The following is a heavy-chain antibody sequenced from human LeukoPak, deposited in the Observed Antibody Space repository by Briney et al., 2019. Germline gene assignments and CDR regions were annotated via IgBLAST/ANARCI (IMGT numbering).Heavy chain of an antibody. J-gene: IGHJ6*04. CDR1: GCTLTELS. D-gene: IGHD3-16*01. CDR2: FDPEDGER. CDR3: ATLPGGFLNGPHSYYYGMDV. Sequence: ASVKVSCKVSGCTLTELSMHWVRQAPGKGLEWMGGFDPEDGERIYAQKIQGRVTMTEDTSTDTVYMELSSLRSEDTAVYYCATLPGGFLNGPHSYYYGMDVGGKGTTVTVSS. V-gene: IGHV1-24*01.